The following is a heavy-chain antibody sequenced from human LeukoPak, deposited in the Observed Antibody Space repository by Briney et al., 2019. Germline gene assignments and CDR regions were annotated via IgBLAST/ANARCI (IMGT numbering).Heavy chain of an antibody. Sequence: ASVKVSCKASGYTFTSYYMHWVRQAPGQGLEWMGIVNPSGGSTSYAQKFQGRVTMTRDMSTSTVYMELSSLRSEDTAVYYCARGPTYYDSSGYYLKDAFDIWGQGTMVTVSS. CDR2: VNPSGGST. D-gene: IGHD3-22*01. J-gene: IGHJ3*02. CDR1: GYTFTSYY. CDR3: ARGPTYYDSSGYYLKDAFDI. V-gene: IGHV1-46*01.